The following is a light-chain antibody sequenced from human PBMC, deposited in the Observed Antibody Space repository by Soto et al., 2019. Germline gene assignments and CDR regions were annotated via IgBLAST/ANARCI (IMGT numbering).Light chain of an antibody. CDR3: QQCTSSPYT. J-gene: IGKJ2*01. CDR2: GAS. CDR1: QSLSSSY. Sequence: EIVLTQSPGTLSLSPGERATLSCWASQSLSSSYLAWYQQKPGQAPRLLIYGASSRATGIPERFSGSGSGTAFTLTISRLEPEDFAVYFCQQCTSSPYTFGQGTKLQIK. V-gene: IGKV3-20*01.